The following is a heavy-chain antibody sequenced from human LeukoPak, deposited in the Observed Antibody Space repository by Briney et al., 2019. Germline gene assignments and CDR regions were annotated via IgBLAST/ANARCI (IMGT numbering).Heavy chain of an antibody. Sequence: SETLSLTCTVSGGSISSYYWSWIRQPPGKGLEWIGYIYYSGSTNYNPSLKSRVPISVDTSKNQFSLKLSSVPAADTAVYYCARLDFWSGYSIDYWGQGTLVTVSS. CDR2: IYYSGST. CDR1: GGSISSYY. V-gene: IGHV4-59*08. J-gene: IGHJ4*02. D-gene: IGHD3-3*01. CDR3: ARLDFWSGYSIDY.